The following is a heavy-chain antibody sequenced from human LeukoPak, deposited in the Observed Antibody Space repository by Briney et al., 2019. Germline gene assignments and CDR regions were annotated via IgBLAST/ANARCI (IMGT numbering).Heavy chain of an antibody. V-gene: IGHV3-23*01. CDR2: ITATGGST. Sequence: GGSLRLSCADSGLIFSGYAVNWVRQAPGKGLEWVSSITATGGSTYYADSVKGRFTISRDNTENILYLQMNGLGAEDTAVYYCARDSTNQLRFLEWYDRGPIDYWGQGTLVTVSS. J-gene: IGHJ4*02. D-gene: IGHD3-3*01. CDR3: ARDSTNQLRFLEWYDRGPIDY. CDR1: GLIFSGYA.